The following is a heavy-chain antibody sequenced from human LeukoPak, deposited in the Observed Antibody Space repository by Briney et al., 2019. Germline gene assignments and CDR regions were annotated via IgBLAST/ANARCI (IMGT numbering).Heavy chain of an antibody. CDR3: ARGGWARPLRGSYGAGSRAFDI. CDR1: GFTFSSYS. J-gene: IGHJ3*02. V-gene: IGHV3-48*02. CDR2: ISSSSSTI. D-gene: IGHD1-26*01. Sequence: GGSLRLSCAAPGFTFSSYSMNWVRQAPGKGLEWVSYISSSSSTIYYADSVKGRFTISRDNAKNSLYLQMNSLRDEDTAVYYCARGGWARPLRGSYGAGSRAFDIWGQGTMVTVSS.